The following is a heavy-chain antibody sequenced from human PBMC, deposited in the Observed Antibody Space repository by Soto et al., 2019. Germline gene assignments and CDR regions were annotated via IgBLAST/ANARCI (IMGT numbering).Heavy chain of an antibody. CDR2: INHSGST. CDR3: TRVVLSNLPTYYYYYGMDV. Sequence: QVQLQQWGAGLLKPSETLSLTCAVYGGSFSGYYWSWIRQPPGKGLEWIGEINHSGSTNYNPSLKSRVTISVDTSKNQFSLKLSSVTAADTAVSYCTRVVLSNLPTYYYYYGMDVWGQGTTVTVSS. CDR1: GGSFSGYY. V-gene: IGHV4-34*01. J-gene: IGHJ6*02. D-gene: IGHD3-9*01.